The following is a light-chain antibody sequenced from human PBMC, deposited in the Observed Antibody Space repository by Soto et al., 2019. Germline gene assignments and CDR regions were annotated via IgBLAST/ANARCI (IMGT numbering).Light chain of an antibody. CDR3: QQSLSIPYT. V-gene: IGKV1-39*01. Sequence: IQMTQSTSFLSASVGDSVTITCRACQSITGYLNCYQQKPGKAPKLLIYAASSLQSGVPSSFSGSGPGTYVLLSSSRLQRDDFATYYCQQSLSIPYTFGQG. CDR2: AAS. J-gene: IGKJ2*01. CDR1: QSITGY.